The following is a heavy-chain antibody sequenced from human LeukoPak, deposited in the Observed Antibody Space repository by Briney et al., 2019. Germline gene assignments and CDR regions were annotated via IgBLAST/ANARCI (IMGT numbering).Heavy chain of an antibody. CDR1: GFTFSSYS. J-gene: IGHJ4*02. CDR2: ISSSSSYI. V-gene: IGHV3-21*01. D-gene: IGHD5-18*01. CDR3: ARIQRGYSYGYGY. Sequence: KPGGSLRLSCAASGFTFSSYSMNWVRRAPGKGLEWVSSISSSSSYIYYADSVKGRFTISRGNAKNSLYLQMNSLRAEDTAVYYCARIQRGYSYGYGYWGQGTLVTVSS.